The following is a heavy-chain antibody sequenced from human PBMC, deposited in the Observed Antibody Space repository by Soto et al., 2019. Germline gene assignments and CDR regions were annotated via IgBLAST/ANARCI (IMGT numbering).Heavy chain of an antibody. CDR2: ISGRSSNI. J-gene: IGHJ4*02. CDR3: ARRYCRGNNCRLDY. Sequence: GGSLRLSRAAGGFTLSTYSMNWLLPAPWKGMEWISQISGRSSNIFYEDSVKGRFPISRDNAKNSLYLQMNNLGDEDTDVYFCARRYCRGNNCRLDYWGQGT. D-gene: IGHD2-15*01. V-gene: IGHV3-48*02. CDR1: GFTLSTYS.